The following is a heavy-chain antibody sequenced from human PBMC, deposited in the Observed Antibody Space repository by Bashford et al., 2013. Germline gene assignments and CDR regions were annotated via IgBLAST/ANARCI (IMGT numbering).Heavy chain of an antibody. V-gene: IGHV3-23*01. CDR2: ISSSGDRT. D-gene: IGHD3-22*01. CDR3: AKDSNGYYRPFDY. J-gene: IGHJ4*02. Sequence: VRQAPGRGLEWVSGISSSGDRTYTPDSVKGRFTVSRDRSKNRLYLQMNSLRVEDTAVYYCAKDSNGYYRPFDYWGQGTLVTVSS.